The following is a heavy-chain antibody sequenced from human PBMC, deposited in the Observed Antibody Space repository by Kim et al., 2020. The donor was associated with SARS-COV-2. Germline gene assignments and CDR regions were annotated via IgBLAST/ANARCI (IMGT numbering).Heavy chain of an antibody. CDR3: ASEPRGYSFQGH. CDR2: IYYSGST. V-gene: IGHV4-61*01. J-gene: IGHJ4*02. Sequence: SETLSLTCTVSGGSVSSGSYYWSWIRQPPGKGLEWIGYIYYSGSTNYNPSLKSRVTISVDTSKNQFSLKLSSVTAADTAVYYCASEPRGYSFQGHWGQGTLVTVSS. D-gene: IGHD5-18*01. CDR1: GGSVSSGSYY.